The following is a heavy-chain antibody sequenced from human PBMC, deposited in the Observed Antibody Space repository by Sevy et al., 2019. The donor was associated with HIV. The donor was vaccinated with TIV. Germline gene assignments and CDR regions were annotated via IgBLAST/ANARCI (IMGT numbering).Heavy chain of an antibody. CDR3: ARGESNGWYNCFDP. Sequence: SETLSLTCTVSGGSISSSSYYWGWIRQPPGKGLEWIGSIYYSGSTYYNPSLKSRVTISVDTSKNQFSLKLSSVTAADTAVYYCARGESNGWYNCFDPWGQGTLVTVSS. J-gene: IGHJ5*02. D-gene: IGHD6-19*01. CDR2: IYYSGST. CDR1: GGSISSSSYY. V-gene: IGHV4-39*01.